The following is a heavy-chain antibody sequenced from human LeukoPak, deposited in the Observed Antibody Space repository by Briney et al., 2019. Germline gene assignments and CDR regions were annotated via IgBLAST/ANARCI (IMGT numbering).Heavy chain of an antibody. CDR2: IIPIFGTA. J-gene: IGHJ5*02. Sequence: SVKVSCKASGGTFTSYAISWVRQAPGQGLEWMGGIIPIFGTANYAQKFQGRVTITTDESTSTAHMELSSLRSEDTAVYYCARWAYGQQLENRFDPWGQGTLVTVSS. CDR3: ARWAYGQQLENRFDP. D-gene: IGHD6-13*01. CDR1: GGTFTSYA. V-gene: IGHV1-69*05.